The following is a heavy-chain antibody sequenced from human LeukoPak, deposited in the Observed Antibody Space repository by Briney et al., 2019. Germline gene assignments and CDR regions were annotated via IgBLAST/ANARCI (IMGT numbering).Heavy chain of an antibody. CDR3: AKGRFASTTATPFDY. CDR1: GFTFSSYA. Sequence: HPGGSLRLSCAASGFTFSSYAMSWVRQAPGKGLEWVSAISGSGGSTYYADSVKGRFTISRDNSKNTLYLQMNSLRAEDTAVYYCAKGRFASTTATPFDYWGQGTLVTVSA. CDR2: ISGSGGST. V-gene: IGHV3-23*01. D-gene: IGHD4-17*01. J-gene: IGHJ4*02.